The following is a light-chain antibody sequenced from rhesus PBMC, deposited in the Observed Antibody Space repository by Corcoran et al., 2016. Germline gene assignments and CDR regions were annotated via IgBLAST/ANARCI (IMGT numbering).Light chain of an antibody. J-gene: IGKJ2*01. V-gene: IGKV1-94*01. CDR3: LQDYTTPYS. CDR1: QGINKE. Sequence: DVQMTQSPSSLSASVGDSVTVTCRASQGINKELTWYQQQTGKAPTLLISAASSLQTGVSSRFSGSGSRTDYTLAIGNLQPEDVATYYCLQDYTTPYSFGQGTKLGIK. CDR2: AAS.